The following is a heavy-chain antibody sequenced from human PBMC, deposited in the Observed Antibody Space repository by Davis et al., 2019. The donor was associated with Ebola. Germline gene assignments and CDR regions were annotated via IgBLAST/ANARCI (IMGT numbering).Heavy chain of an antibody. Sequence: PSETLSLTCTVSGGSITNPLSYWAWIRQAPGMRLEWIATVYYIGTTYYNPSLKSRVTISLDTSKNQFSLHLASVTAADTAIYYCATNSSSSPWFDPWGQGTLVTVSS. D-gene: IGHD6-6*01. CDR3: ATNSSSSPWFDP. CDR2: VYYIGTT. CDR1: GGSITNPLSY. J-gene: IGHJ5*02. V-gene: IGHV4-39*07.